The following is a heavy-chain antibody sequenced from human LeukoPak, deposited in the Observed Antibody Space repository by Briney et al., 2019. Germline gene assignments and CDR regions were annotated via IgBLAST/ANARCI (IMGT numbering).Heavy chain of an antibody. V-gene: IGHV4-34*01. CDR1: GGSFSGYY. Sequence: SETLSLTCAVYGGSFSGYYWSWIRQPPGKGLEWIGEINHSGSTNYNPSLKSRVTISVDTSKNQFSLKLSSVTAADTAVYYCARAPLLGRFDYWGQGTTVTVSS. CDR2: INHSGST. J-gene: IGHJ4*03. CDR3: ARAPLLGRFDY. D-gene: IGHD2-21*01.